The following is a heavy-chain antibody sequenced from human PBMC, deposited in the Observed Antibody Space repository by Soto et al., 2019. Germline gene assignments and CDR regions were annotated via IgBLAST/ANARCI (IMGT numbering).Heavy chain of an antibody. V-gene: IGHV3-15*01. CDR2: NKSKSEGGTT. Sequence: EVQLVESGGGLVKPGGSLRLSCTASKFTFSNAWMSWVRQAPGKGLEWVGRNKSKSEGGTTDNAAPVKGRFTISRDDSKNTLYLQINSLKTEDTAVYYCTAHRWERPSTWGQGNLVTVSS. J-gene: IGHJ5*02. CDR1: KFTFSNAW. CDR3: TAHRWERPST. D-gene: IGHD1-26*01.